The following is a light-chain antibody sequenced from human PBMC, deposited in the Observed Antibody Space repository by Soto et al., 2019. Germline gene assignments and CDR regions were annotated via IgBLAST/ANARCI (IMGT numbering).Light chain of an antibody. CDR2: DVT. J-gene: IGLJ2*01. Sequence: QSVLTQPRSVSGSPGRSVTISCTGTTSDVGGYNYVSWYQQHPGKAPKFIIYDVTKRPSGVPDRFSGSKSGNTASLTISGLQAEDEADYYCCSYAGSYSLIFGGGTQLTVL. CDR1: TSDVGGYNY. V-gene: IGLV2-11*01. CDR3: CSYAGSYSLI.